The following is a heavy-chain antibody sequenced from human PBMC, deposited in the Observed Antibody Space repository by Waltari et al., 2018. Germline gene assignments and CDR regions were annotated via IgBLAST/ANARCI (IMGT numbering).Heavy chain of an antibody. CDR2: IYYSGST. CDR3: AIVVDTAMVVAFDI. V-gene: IGHV4-39*01. Sequence: QLQLQESGPGLVKPSETLSLTCTVSGGSISSSSYYWGWIRQPPGKGLEWIGSIYYSGSTYYTPSLKIRVTISVDTSKNQFSLKLSSVTAADTAVYYCAIVVDTAMVVAFDIWGQGTMVTVSS. CDR1: GGSISSSSYY. D-gene: IGHD5-18*01. J-gene: IGHJ3*02.